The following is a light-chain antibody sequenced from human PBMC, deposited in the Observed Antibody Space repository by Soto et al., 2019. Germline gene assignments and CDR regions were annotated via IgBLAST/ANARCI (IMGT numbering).Light chain of an antibody. Sequence: EIVLTHSPGTLSLSPCERATLSCRASQSVSYYLAWYQQKPGQAPRLLIYDASSRATGVPDRFSGSGSGADFTLTISRLEPEDFAVYYCQQYGSSPRTFGQGTKVDIK. CDR2: DAS. CDR1: QSVSYY. V-gene: IGKV3-20*01. J-gene: IGKJ1*01. CDR3: QQYGSSPRT.